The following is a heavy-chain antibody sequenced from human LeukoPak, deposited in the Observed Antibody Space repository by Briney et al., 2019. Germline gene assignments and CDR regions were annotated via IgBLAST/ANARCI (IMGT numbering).Heavy chain of an antibody. V-gene: IGHV3-23*01. Sequence: GGSLGLSCGASGFTFSTYAMSWVRQPPGKGLEWVASISGRGELTYYTDSVRGRFTISRDSSRSTLYLQMNFLRTDDTAVYYCVKDRPNYYGSEGHYYRQNGDSWGQGTLVTVSS. CDR3: VKDRPNYYGSEGHYYRQNGDS. J-gene: IGHJ5*01. D-gene: IGHD3-22*01. CDR2: ISGRGELT. CDR1: GFTFSTYA.